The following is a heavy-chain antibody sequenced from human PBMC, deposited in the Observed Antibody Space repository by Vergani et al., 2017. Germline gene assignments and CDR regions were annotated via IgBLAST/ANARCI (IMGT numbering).Heavy chain of an antibody. CDR3: ARATCSGGSCYRGFEY. CDR1: GGTFSSYA. V-gene: IGHV1-69*11. J-gene: IGHJ4*02. D-gene: IGHD2-15*01. Sequence: QAQLVQSGAEVKKPGSSVKVSCKASGGTFSSYALNWVRQAPGQGLEWMGSIIPSLATTIYAQMFQGRVAITADESTSTAYMELSSLKSEDTAVFYCARATCSGGSCYRGFEYWGQGSLITVSS. CDR2: IIPSLATT.